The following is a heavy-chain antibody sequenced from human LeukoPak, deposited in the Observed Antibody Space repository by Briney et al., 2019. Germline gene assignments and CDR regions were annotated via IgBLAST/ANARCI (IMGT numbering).Heavy chain of an antibody. Sequence: SVKVSCKASGGTFSSYAISWVRQAPGQGLEWMGGIIPIFGTANYAQKFQGRVTITADESTSTAYMELSNLRSEDTAVYYCARERYNWNSNHFFDYWGQGTLVTVSS. CDR3: ARERYNWNSNHFFDY. V-gene: IGHV1-69*13. CDR2: IIPIFGTA. CDR1: GGTFSSYA. D-gene: IGHD1-7*01. J-gene: IGHJ4*02.